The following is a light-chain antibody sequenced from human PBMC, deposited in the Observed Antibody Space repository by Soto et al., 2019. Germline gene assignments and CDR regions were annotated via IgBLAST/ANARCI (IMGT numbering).Light chain of an antibody. CDR2: DAS. CDR1: QNVRSNY. Sequence: EIVLTQSPCTLSLSPGERVTLSCRASQNVRSNYLAWYQQKPGQAPRLLIYDASNRATGIPARFSGSGSGTDFTLTISRLEPEDFAVYYCHQYGSSPTFGQGTRLEI. J-gene: IGKJ5*01. CDR3: HQYGSSPT. V-gene: IGKV3-20*01.